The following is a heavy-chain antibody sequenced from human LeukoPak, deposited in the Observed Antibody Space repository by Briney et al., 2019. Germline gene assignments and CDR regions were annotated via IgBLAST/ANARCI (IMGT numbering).Heavy chain of an antibody. CDR1: GFTFNSYA. Sequence: GGSLRLSCAASGFTFNSYAMHWVRQAPGKGLEWVAAISDEGSNKYYADSMKGRFTISRDSSKNTVYLEMNSLRVDDTAVYYCARGGATVTWGFFDYWGQGTLVTVSS. D-gene: IGHD4-17*01. CDR3: ARGGATVTWGFFDY. V-gene: IGHV3-30*04. J-gene: IGHJ4*02. CDR2: ISDEGSNK.